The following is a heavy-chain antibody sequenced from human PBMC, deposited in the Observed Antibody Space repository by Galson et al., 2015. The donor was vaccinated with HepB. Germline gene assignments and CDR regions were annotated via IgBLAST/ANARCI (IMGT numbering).Heavy chain of an antibody. Sequence: SLRLSCAASGFTFSDYYMSWIRQAPGKGLEWVSYISSSSSYTNYADSVKGRFTISRDNAKNSLYLQMNSLRAEDTAVYYCARGLGGSLVDYWGQGTLVTVSS. J-gene: IGHJ4*02. CDR1: GFTFSDYY. D-gene: IGHD6-13*01. V-gene: IGHV3-11*05. CDR2: ISSSSSYT. CDR3: ARGLGGSLVDY.